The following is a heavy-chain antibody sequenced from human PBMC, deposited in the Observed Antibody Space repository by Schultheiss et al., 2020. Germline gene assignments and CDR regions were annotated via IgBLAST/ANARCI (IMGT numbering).Heavy chain of an antibody. V-gene: IGHV1-46*01. D-gene: IGHD2-2*02. Sequence: ASVKVSCKASGYTFTSYYMHWVRQAPGQGLEWMGIINPSGGSTSYAQKFQGRVTMTRDTSTSTVYMELRSLRSDDTAVYYCARDPHLYCSSTSCYTPRHYYGMDVWGQGTTVTVSS. CDR3: ARDPHLYCSSTSCYTPRHYYGMDV. J-gene: IGHJ6*02. CDR2: INPSGGST. CDR1: GYTFTSYY.